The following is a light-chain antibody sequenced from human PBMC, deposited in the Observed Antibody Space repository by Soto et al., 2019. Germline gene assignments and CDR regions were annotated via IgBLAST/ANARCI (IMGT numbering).Light chain of an antibody. J-gene: IGKJ2*01. V-gene: IGKV3-15*01. Sequence: EIVMTQSPATLSVSLGGRATLSCRASQSVSSNLAWYQQKPGQAPRLLIYGASTRATGIPARFSGSGSGTEFTLTISSLQSEDFAVYYCQQYNNWPWYTFGQGTKLEIK. CDR1: QSVSSN. CDR3: QQYNNWPWYT. CDR2: GAS.